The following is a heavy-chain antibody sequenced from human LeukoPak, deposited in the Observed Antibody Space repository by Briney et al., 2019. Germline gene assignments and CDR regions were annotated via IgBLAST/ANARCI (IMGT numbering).Heavy chain of an antibody. CDR1: GGSISSSSYY. CDR2: IYYSGST. J-gene: IGHJ4*02. CDR3: ARHIKWFGDPYFDY. D-gene: IGHD3-10*01. V-gene: IGHV4-39*01. Sequence: PSETLSLTCTVSGGSISSSSYYWGWLRQPPGKGLEWLGSIYYSGSTYYNPSLKRRVTISVDTSKNQFSLKLSSVTAADTAVYYCARHIKWFGDPYFDYWGQGTLVTVSS.